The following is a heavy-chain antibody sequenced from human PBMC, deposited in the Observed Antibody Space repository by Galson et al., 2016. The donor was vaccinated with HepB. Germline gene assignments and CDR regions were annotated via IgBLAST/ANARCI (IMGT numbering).Heavy chain of an antibody. J-gene: IGHJ4*02. CDR3: ARGLWAVAQGGVFDY. V-gene: IGHV3-7*03. D-gene: IGHD6-19*01. Sequence: SLRLSCAASGFTFSNYWMTWVRQAPGKGLEWVANIRQHGSEKYYVDSVKGRFTISRDNANDSLYLQMNSLRAEDTAVYYCARGLWAVAQGGVFDYWGQGTLVTVSS. CDR1: GFTFSNYW. CDR2: IRQHGSEK.